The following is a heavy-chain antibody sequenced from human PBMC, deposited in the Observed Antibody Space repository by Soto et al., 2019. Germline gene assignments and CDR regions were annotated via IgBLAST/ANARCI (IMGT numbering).Heavy chain of an antibody. Sequence: SVKACCKECGGTIKRNSLRSVCQAPGQGLEWMGGIIPIFGTADYAQKFQGRVTITADESTSTAYMELSSLRSEDTAVYYCASPPIVATIVNYYYGMDVWGQGTTVTVSS. CDR2: IIPIFGTA. CDR3: ASPPIVATIVNYYYGMDV. D-gene: IGHD5-12*01. J-gene: IGHJ6*02. V-gene: IGHV1-69*13. CDR1: GGTIKRNS.